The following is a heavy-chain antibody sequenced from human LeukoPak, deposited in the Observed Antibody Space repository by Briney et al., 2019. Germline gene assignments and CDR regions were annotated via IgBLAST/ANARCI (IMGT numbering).Heavy chain of an antibody. CDR1: GYTFTSYD. CDR2: MNPNSGNT. D-gene: IGHD2-2*02. J-gene: IGHJ6*02. V-gene: IGHV1-8*01. CDR3: ARGQSKVVPAAIHYYGMDV. Sequence: ASVKVSCKASGYTFTSYDINWVRQATGQGLEWMGWMNPNSGNTGYAQKFQSRVTMTRDTSISTAYMALSSLRSEDTAVYYCARGQSKVVPAAIHYYGMDVWGQGTTVTVSS.